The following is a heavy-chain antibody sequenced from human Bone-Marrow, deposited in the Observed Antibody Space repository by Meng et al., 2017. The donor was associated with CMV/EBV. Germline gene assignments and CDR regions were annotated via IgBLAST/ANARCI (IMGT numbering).Heavy chain of an antibody. Sequence: ETLSLTCTVSGGSISSYYWSWIRQPPGKGLEWIGYIYPGDSDTRYSPSFQGQVTISADKSIRTAYLQWSSLKASDTAMYYCARQVVPAATPIDWGQGTLVTVSS. V-gene: IGHV5-51*01. CDR2: IYPGDSDT. CDR1: GGSISSYY. J-gene: IGHJ4*02. CDR3: ARQVVPAATPID. D-gene: IGHD2-2*01.